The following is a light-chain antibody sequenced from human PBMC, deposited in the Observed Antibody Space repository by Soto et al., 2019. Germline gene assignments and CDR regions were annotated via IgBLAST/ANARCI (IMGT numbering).Light chain of an antibody. CDR3: QQYTGT. CDR2: DAS. J-gene: IGKJ1*01. V-gene: IGKV1-5*01. Sequence: DIQLTQSPSTLSVSVGDRVTITCRASESINTWLAWYQQKPGRAPKLLIYDASNLESGVPSRFSGSSSGTEFILTIDSVQPDDFGTYYCQQYTGTFGRGTRVDI. CDR1: ESINTW.